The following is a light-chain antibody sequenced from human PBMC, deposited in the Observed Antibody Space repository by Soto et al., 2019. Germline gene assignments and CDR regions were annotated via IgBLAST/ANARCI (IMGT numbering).Light chain of an antibody. V-gene: IGKV3-20*01. CDR2: GAS. Sequence: EIMLTQSPATLPLSPGERATLSCRASQSVNSSFLAWYQQKPGQAPRLLIYGASSRATGIPDRFSGTGSETDFTLTISRLEPEDFAVYYCQQYDNSPITFGQGTRLEIK. CDR3: QQYDNSPIT. J-gene: IGKJ5*01. CDR1: QSVNSSF.